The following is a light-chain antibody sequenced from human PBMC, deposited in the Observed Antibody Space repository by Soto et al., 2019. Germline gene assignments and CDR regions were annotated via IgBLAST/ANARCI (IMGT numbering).Light chain of an antibody. V-gene: IGLV3-21*02. Sequence: SYELTQPPSVSVAPGQTARITCGGNNIGSKNVHWYQQGPGQAPVLVVYDDNDRPSGIPERFIGSNSGNTAALTISGLRSEDEADYYCAAWDDSLSGLVFGGGTKLTVL. CDR1: NIGSKN. J-gene: IGLJ2*01. CDR3: AAWDDSLSGLV. CDR2: DDN.